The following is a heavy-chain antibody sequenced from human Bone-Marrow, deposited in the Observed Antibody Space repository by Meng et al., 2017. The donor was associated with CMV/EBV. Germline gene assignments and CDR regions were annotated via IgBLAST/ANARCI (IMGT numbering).Heavy chain of an antibody. V-gene: IGHV3-11*01. D-gene: IGHD3-10*01. CDR2: ISSSGSTI. J-gene: IGHJ6*02. CDR3: ARDRVRAVIPFYYYYGMDV. CDR1: GFTFSDYY. Sequence: GGSLRLSCAASGFTFSDYYMSWIRQAPGKGLEWVSYISSSGSTIYYADSVKGRFTISRDNAKNSLYLQMNGLRAEDTALYFCARDRVRAVIPFYYYYGMDVWGQGTTVTVSS.